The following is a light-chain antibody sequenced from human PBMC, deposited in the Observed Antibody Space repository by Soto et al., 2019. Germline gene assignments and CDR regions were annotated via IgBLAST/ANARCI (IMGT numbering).Light chain of an antibody. CDR2: WAS. J-gene: IGKJ1*01. CDR3: QQYYSPWT. CDR1: QSVLYSSNNKNY. V-gene: IGKV4-1*01. Sequence: DIVMTQSPDSLAVSLGERATINCKSSQSVLYSSNNKNYLAWYQQKPGQPPKLLIYWASTRESGVPDRFSGSGSGTDFTLTTSSLQAEDVVVYYCQQYYSPWTFGQGTKVEIK.